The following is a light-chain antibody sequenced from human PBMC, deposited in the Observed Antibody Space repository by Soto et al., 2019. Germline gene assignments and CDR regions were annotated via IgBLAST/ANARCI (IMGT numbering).Light chain of an antibody. J-gene: IGLJ3*02. CDR2: NNN. Sequence: QSVLTQPPSASGTPGQRVTISCSGSRASIGSNTVTWYQQLPGTAPKLLIYNNNQRPSGVPDRFSGSKSGTSASLAISGLQSEDEADYYCAAWDDSLNGWVFGGGTKLTVL. CDR1: RASIGSNT. V-gene: IGLV1-44*01. CDR3: AAWDDSLNGWV.